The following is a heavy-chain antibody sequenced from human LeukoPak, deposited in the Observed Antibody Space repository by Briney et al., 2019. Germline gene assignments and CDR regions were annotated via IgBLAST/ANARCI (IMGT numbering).Heavy chain of an antibody. D-gene: IGHD3-10*01. CDR2: INHSGST. Sequence: SETLSLTCAVYGGSFSGYYWSWIRQPPGKGLEWIGEINHSGSTNYNPSLKSRVTISVDTSKNQFSLKLSSVTAADTAVYYCARPITMVRGHNWFDPWGQGTLVTVS. J-gene: IGHJ5*02. V-gene: IGHV4-34*01. CDR3: ARPITMVRGHNWFDP. CDR1: GGSFSGYY.